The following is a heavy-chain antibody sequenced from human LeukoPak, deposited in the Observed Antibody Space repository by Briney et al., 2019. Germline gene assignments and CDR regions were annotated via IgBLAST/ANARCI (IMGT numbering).Heavy chain of an antibody. D-gene: IGHD3-10*01. CDR3: ARLKFGELLDPMDV. V-gene: IGHV3-48*01. J-gene: IGHJ6*03. CDR1: GFTFSSYS. CDR2: ISSSSSTI. Sequence: PGGSLRLSCAASGFTFSSYSMNWVRQAPGKGLEWVSYISSSSSTIYYADSVKGRFTISRDNAKNSLYLQMNSLRAEDTAVYYCARLKFGELLDPMDVWGKGTTVTVSS.